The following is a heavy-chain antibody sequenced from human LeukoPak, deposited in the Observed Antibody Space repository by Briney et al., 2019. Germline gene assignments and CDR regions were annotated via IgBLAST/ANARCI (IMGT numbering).Heavy chain of an antibody. Sequence: ASVKVSCKASGYTFTSYAMHWVRQAPGQRLEWMGWINAGNGNTKYSQKFQGRVTITRDASASTAYMELSSLRSEDTAVYYCARDRWWEPTDFSFDYWGQGTLVTVSS. CDR1: GYTFTSYA. J-gene: IGHJ4*02. D-gene: IGHD1-26*01. V-gene: IGHV1-3*01. CDR3: ARDRWWEPTDFSFDY. CDR2: INAGNGNT.